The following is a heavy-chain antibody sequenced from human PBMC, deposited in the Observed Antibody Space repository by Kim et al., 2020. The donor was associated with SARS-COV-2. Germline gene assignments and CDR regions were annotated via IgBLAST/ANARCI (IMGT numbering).Heavy chain of an antibody. Sequence: ASVKVSCKASGYTFTSYAMHWVRQAPGQRLEWMGWINAGNGNTKYSQKFQGRVTITRDTSASTAYMELSSLRSEDTAVYYCARVLLWFGESMEVYYYYGMDVWGQGTTVTVSS. D-gene: IGHD3-10*01. CDR3: ARVLLWFGESMEVYYYYGMDV. CDR1: GYTFTSYA. V-gene: IGHV1-3*01. J-gene: IGHJ6*02. CDR2: INAGNGNT.